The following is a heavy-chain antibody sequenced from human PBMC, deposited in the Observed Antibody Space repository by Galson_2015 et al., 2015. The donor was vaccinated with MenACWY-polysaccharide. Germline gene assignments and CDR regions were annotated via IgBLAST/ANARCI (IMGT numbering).Heavy chain of an antibody. CDR1: FSSYT. J-gene: IGHJ4*02. Sequence: FSSYTMSWVRQAPGKGLEWLSYISSGSSTIYYADSVKGRFTISRDNAKNSLYLQINSLRAEDTAVYYCARGRLDYWGQGTLVTVSS. CDR2: ISSGSSTI. CDR3: ARGRLDY. V-gene: IGHV3-48*01.